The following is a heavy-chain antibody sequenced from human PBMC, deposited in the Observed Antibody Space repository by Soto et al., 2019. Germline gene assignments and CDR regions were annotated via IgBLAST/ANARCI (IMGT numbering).Heavy chain of an antibody. Sequence: PVESLTLSCAASSFTFNSYGIIWVRQAPGKGLEWVSAISGSGGSTYYADSVKGRFTISRDNSKNTLYLQMNSLRAEDTAVYYCAKSDSSGYSRPLDYWGQGTLVTVSS. D-gene: IGHD3-22*01. J-gene: IGHJ4*02. CDR3: AKSDSSGYSRPLDY. CDR1: SFTFNSYG. CDR2: ISGSGGST. V-gene: IGHV3-23*01.